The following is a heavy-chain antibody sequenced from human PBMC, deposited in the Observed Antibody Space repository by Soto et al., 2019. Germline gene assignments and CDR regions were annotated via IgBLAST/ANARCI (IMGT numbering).Heavy chain of an antibody. CDR2: IYYSGST. Sequence: PSETLSLTCTVSGGSIGSGGYYWSWIRQHPGKGLEWIGYIYYSGSTYYNPSLKSRVTISVDTSKNQFSLKLISVTAADTAVYYCARGRVVVVAATYWFDPWGQGTLVTVSS. J-gene: IGHJ5*02. V-gene: IGHV4-31*03. CDR3: ARGRVVVVAATYWFDP. D-gene: IGHD2-15*01. CDR1: GGSIGSGGYY.